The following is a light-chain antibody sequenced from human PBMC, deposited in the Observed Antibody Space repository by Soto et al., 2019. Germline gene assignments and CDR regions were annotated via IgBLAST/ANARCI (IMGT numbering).Light chain of an antibody. J-gene: IGLJ2*01. Sequence: QSVLTQPASVSGSPGQSITISCTGTSSDVGGYNYVSWYQQHPGKAPKLMIYDVSNRPSGVSNRFSGSKSGNPASLTISGLQAEDEADYYCSSYPSSSTVVFGGGTKLTVL. CDR3: SSYPSSSTVV. CDR1: SSDVGGYNY. CDR2: DVS. V-gene: IGLV2-14*01.